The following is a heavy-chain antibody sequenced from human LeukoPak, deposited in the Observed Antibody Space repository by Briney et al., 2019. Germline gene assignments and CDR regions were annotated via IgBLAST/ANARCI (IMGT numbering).Heavy chain of an antibody. J-gene: IGHJ4*02. CDR3: ARGGYYDILTGHSQLDY. D-gene: IGHD3-9*01. Sequence: GSLRLSCAASGFTFSSYEMNWVRQAPGKGLEWVSYISSSGSTIYYADSVKGRFTISRDNAKNSLYLQMNSLRAEDTAVYYCARGGYYDILTGHSQLDYWGQGTLVTVSS. V-gene: IGHV3-48*03. CDR1: GFTFSSYE. CDR2: ISSSGSTI.